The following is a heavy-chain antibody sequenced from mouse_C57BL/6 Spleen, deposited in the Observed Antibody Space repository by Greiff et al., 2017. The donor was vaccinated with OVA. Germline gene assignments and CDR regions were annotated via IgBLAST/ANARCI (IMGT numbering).Heavy chain of an antibody. J-gene: IGHJ2*01. Sequence: VQLVESGAELARPGASVKMSCKASGYTFTSYTMHWVKQRPGQGLEWIGYINPSSGYTKYNQKFKDKATLTADKSSSTAYMQLSSLTSEDSAVYYCARDAPITTVIDYWGQGTTLTVSS. CDR3: ARDAPITTVIDY. CDR2: INPSSGYT. V-gene: IGHV1-4*01. D-gene: IGHD1-1*01. CDR1: GYTFTSYT.